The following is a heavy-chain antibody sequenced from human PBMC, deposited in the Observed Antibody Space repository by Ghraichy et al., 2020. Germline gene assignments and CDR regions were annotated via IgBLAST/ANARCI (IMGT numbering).Heavy chain of an antibody. CDR2: IYYSGST. V-gene: IGHV4-59*01. D-gene: IGHD3-10*01. Sequence: SETLSLTCTVSGDSISTYYGSWIRQPPGKGLEWIGYIYYSGSTNYNPSLKSRVTISVDTSKNQFSLKLSSVTAADTAVYYCARVPTGGPGRYAIDYWGQGTLGTRSS. CDR1: GDSISTYY. CDR3: ARVPTGGPGRYAIDY. J-gene: IGHJ4*02.